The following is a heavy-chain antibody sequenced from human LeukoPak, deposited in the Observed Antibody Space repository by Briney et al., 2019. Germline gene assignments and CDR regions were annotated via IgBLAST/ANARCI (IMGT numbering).Heavy chain of an antibody. CDR1: GFTFSSYW. D-gene: IGHD2-2*01. J-gene: IGHJ4*02. CDR3: AREYCSGTSCYGYFDY. CDR2: IKQEGSQI. V-gene: IGHV3-7*01. Sequence: PGGSLRLSCATSGFTFSSYWMSWVRRAPGKGLEWVANIKQEGSQIFYVDSVKGRFTISRDTAKNSLSLQMNSLRAEDTAVYYCAREYCSGTSCYGYFDYWGQGTLVTVSS.